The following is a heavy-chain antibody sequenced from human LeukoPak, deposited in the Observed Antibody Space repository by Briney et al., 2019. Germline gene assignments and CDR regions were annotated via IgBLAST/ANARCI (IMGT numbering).Heavy chain of an antibody. V-gene: IGHV4-59*08. D-gene: IGHD3-10*01. Sequence: SETLSLTCTVSGGSISSYYWSWIRQPPGKGLECIGYIHYTGSTNYNPSLKSRVTISVDTSKNQFSLKLSSVTAADTAVYYCARGLWFGDENPPYFDYWGQGILVTVSS. CDR2: IHYTGST. CDR1: GGSISSYY. J-gene: IGHJ4*02. CDR3: ARGLWFGDENPPYFDY.